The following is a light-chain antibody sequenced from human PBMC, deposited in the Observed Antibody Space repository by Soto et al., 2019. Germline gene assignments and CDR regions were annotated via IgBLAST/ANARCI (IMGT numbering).Light chain of an antibody. CDR1: QSVSNNY. Sequence: EIVLTQSPGTLSLSPGERATLSCRASQSVSNNYLAWYQQKPGQAPRLLIYGASNRATGIPDRFSGSGSVTDFTLTISRLEPEYFAVYYCHQYGSSGTFGQGTKVEI. J-gene: IGKJ1*01. V-gene: IGKV3-20*01. CDR3: HQYGSSGT. CDR2: GAS.